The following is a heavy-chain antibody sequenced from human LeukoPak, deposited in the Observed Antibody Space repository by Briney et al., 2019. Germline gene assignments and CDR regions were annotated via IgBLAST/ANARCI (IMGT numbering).Heavy chain of an antibody. V-gene: IGHV4-39*06. CDR1: GDSVSGGSDF. Sequence: SETLSLTCSVSGDSVSGGSDFWGWIRQPPGKGLEWIANIYHDGSTYYNPSLESLVTMSIDRSKKQFPLKLTSVTAADTAVYYCARRWGTFCGGDCLFRVFNFHSWGRGILVTVSS. CDR3: ARRWGTFCGGDCLFRVFNFHS. D-gene: IGHD2-21*02. CDR2: IYHDGST. J-gene: IGHJ4*02.